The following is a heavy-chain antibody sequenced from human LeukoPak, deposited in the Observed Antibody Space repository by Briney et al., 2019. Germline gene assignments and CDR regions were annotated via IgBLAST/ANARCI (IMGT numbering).Heavy chain of an antibody. D-gene: IGHD5-18*01. CDR2: IYYSGST. J-gene: IGHJ6*03. V-gene: IGHV4-59*01. Sequence: KPSETLSLTCTVSGGSISSYYWSWIRQPPGKGLEWIGYIYYSGSTNYNPSLKSRVTISVDTSKNQFSLKLSSVTAADTAVYYCARDSLGYLGYMDVWGKGTTVTVSS. CDR3: ARDSLGYLGYMDV. CDR1: GGSISSYY.